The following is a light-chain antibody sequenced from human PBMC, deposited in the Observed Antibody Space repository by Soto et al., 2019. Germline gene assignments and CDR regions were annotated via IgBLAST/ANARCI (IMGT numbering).Light chain of an antibody. J-gene: IGKJ1*01. V-gene: IGKV1-9*01. Sequence: DIQLTQSPSFLSASVGDRVIITCRASQDIASFLAWYQQKPGKAPKLLICAASTLQSGVPSRFSGSGSGTEFTLTISSLQPEDFATFYCQQLNNYPLTFGQGTKVEIK. CDR2: AAS. CDR1: QDIASF. CDR3: QQLNNYPLT.